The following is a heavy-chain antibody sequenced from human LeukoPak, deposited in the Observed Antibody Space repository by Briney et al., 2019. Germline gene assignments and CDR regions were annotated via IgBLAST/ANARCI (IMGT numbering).Heavy chain of an antibody. CDR3: ARVIYDFWSLAGACGWFDP. CDR2: INHSGST. J-gene: IGHJ5*02. CDR1: GGSFSGYY. Sequence: SETLSLTCAVYGGSFSGYYWSWIRQPPGKGLEWIGEINHSGSTNYNPSLKSRVTISVDTSKKQFSLKLSSVPAADTAVYYCARVIYDFWSLAGACGWFDPWGQGTLVTVSS. D-gene: IGHD3-3*01. V-gene: IGHV4-34*01.